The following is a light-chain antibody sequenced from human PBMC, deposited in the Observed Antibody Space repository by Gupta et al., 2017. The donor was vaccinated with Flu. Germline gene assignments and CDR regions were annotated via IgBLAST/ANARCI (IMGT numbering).Light chain of an antibody. Sequence: QSALTQPASGSGSPGQSITISCSGTSSDVGRSDSVSWYQQHPDKAPKLIIFDVTNRPSGVSSRFSGSKSGNTASLTISGLQAEDETDYYCSSYTSGSTFYVFGTGTKVTVL. J-gene: IGLJ1*01. CDR2: DVT. V-gene: IGLV2-14*01. CDR1: SSDVGRSDS. CDR3: SSYTSGSTFYV.